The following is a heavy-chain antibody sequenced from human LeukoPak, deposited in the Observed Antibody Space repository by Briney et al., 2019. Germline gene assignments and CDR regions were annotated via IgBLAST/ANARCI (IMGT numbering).Heavy chain of an antibody. CDR3: ARGGYYGSADY. Sequence: SETLSLTCAVYGGSFSGYYWSWIRQPPGKGLEWTGEINHSGSTNYNPSLKSRVTISVDTSKNQFSLKLSSVTAADTAVYYCARGGYYGSADYWGQGTLVTVSS. J-gene: IGHJ4*02. V-gene: IGHV4-34*01. CDR1: GGSFSGYY. D-gene: IGHD3-10*01. CDR2: INHSGST.